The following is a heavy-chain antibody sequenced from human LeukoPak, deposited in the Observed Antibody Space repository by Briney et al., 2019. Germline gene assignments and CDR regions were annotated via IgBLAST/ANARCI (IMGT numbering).Heavy chain of an antibody. CDR2: MNPNSGNT. V-gene: IGHV1-8*03. CDR3: ARDGSGSYYDYWYFDL. J-gene: IGHJ2*01. CDR1: GYTLTSYD. Sequence: ASVKVSCKASGYTLTSYDINWVRQATGQGLEWMGWMNPNSGNTGYAQKFQGRVTITRNTSISTAYMELSSLRSEDTAVYYCARDGSGSYYDYWYFDLWGRGTLVTVSS. D-gene: IGHD3-10*01.